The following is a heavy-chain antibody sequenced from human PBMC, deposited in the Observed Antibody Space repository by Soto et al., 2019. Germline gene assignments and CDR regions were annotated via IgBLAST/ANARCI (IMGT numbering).Heavy chain of an antibody. V-gene: IGHV3-73*02. CDR3: TRRQFYYCGLDV. Sequence: QLVESGGALVQPGESLKLSCAASGFSFSGSAIQWVRQAPGKGLEWVGRIRTDANTYATAYAASVTGRFTISRDDSRNTAYLQMNSLKTEDTAVYLCTRRQFYYCGLDVWGQGTTVIFSS. J-gene: IGHJ6*02. D-gene: IGHD6-19*01. CDR1: GFSFSGSA. CDR2: IRTDANTYAT.